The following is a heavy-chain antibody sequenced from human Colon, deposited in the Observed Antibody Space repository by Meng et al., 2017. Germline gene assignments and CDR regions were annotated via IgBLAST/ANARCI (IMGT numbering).Heavy chain of an antibody. Sequence: GESLKITCAASGFTFSGYWMLWVRQAPGKGLVWVSCINVDGTITDYADSVKGRFTISRDNTKNTVYLQMNSLRAEDTAVYYCARDHWGSGYYWGQGTLVTVSS. CDR1: GFTFSGYW. J-gene: IGHJ4*02. CDR3: ARDHWGSGYY. CDR2: INVDGTIT. D-gene: IGHD7-27*01. V-gene: IGHV3-74*01.